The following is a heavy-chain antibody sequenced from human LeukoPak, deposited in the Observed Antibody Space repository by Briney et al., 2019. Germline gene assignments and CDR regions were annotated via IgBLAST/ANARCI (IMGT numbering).Heavy chain of an antibody. Sequence: GGSLTLSCTGSGFTFGDYAMSWFRQAPGKGLEWVGFISSKPYGGTKEYTVSVKGRFTISRDDSKSIAYLQMNSLKTEDAAVYYCTRAGLLYSPSWFDPWGQGTLVTVSS. J-gene: IGHJ5*02. CDR3: TRAGLLYSPSWFDP. V-gene: IGHV3-49*01. CDR1: GFTFGDYA. D-gene: IGHD2-2*02. CDR2: ISSKPYGGTK.